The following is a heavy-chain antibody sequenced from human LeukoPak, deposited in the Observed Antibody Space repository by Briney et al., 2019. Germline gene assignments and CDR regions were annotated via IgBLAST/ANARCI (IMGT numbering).Heavy chain of an antibody. D-gene: IGHD3-10*01. CDR1: GFTFSRYW. V-gene: IGHV3-74*01. CDR3: ARDVGGAGSH. CDR2: IDEHGTTI. Sequence: GGSLRPSCAASGFTFSRYWMHWVRQAPGEGLVWVSRIDEHGTTIDYVDSVRDRFTISRDNAKNTLYLHMNSLRAEDTAMYYCARDVGGAGSHWGQGSLVTVSS. J-gene: IGHJ4*02.